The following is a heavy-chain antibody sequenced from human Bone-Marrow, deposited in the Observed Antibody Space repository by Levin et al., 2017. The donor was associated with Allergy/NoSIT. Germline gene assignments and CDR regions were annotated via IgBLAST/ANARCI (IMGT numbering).Heavy chain of an antibody. CDR2: ISGSGGST. CDR1: GFTFSSYA. J-gene: IGHJ2*01. Sequence: GGSLRLSCAASGFTFSSYAMSWVRQAPGKGLEWVSAISGSGGSTYYADSVKGRFTISRDNSKNTLYLQMNSLRAEDTAVYYCAKPTATTVTTSVWYFDLWGRGTLVTVSS. CDR3: AKPTATTVTTSVWYFDL. V-gene: IGHV3-23*01. D-gene: IGHD4-17*01.